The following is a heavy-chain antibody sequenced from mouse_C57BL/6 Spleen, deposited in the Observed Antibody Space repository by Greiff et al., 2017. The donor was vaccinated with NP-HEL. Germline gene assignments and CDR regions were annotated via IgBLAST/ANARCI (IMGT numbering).Heavy chain of an antibody. CDR1: GFNIKDYS. CDR3: ARPITTVVAYYDAMDY. V-gene: IGHV14-2*01. D-gene: IGHD1-1*01. CDR2: IDPEDGET. J-gene: IGHJ4*01. Sequence: VQLKQSGAELVKPGASVKLSCTASGFNIKDYSMHWVKQRTEQGLEWIGRIDPEDGETKYAPKFQGKATITADTSSNTAYLQLSSLTSEDTAVYYCARPITTVVAYYDAMDYWGQGTSVTVSS.